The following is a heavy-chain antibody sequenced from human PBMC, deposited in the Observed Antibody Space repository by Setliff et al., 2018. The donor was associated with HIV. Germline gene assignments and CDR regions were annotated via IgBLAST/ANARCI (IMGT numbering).Heavy chain of an antibody. CDR1: GGSITSRSYY. CDR2: INHSGGT. CDR3: ARGWGHDGFDF. D-gene: IGHD7-27*01. Sequence: PSETLSLTCTVSGGSITSRSYYWGWIRQPPGKGLEWIGEINHSGGTNYNPSLKSRVTMSIDTSKNQFSLNVSSVTAADTAVYYCARGWGHDGFDFWGQGTMVTVSS. J-gene: IGHJ3*01. V-gene: IGHV4-39*07.